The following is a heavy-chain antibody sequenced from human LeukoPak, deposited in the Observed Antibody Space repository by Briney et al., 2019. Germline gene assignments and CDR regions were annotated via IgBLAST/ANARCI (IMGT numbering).Heavy chain of an antibody. J-gene: IGHJ4*02. CDR3: AKVNYYESSGYYDF. V-gene: IGHV3-30*18. CDR2: ISTDGSGK. D-gene: IGHD3-22*01. Sequence: GRSLRLSCAASGFTFSSYGMHWVRQAPGKGLEWVAVISTDGSGKYYADSVKGRFTISRDNSKNTLCLQMNSLRAEDTAVYYCAKVNYYESSGYYDFWGQGTLVTVSS. CDR1: GFTFSSYG.